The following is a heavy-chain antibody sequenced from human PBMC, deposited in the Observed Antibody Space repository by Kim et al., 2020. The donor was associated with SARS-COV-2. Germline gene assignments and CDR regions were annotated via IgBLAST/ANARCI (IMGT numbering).Heavy chain of an antibody. CDR2: ISASGGGT. Sequence: GGSLRLSCAASGFTFSTYAMNWVRQAPGQGLEWVSSISASGGGTYYAHSVKGRFTISRDNSKDTLYLQMNSLRADDSALYYCGKGYGDSDGGVAYWGQG. CDR3: GKGYGDSDGGVAY. CDR1: GFTFSTYA. J-gene: IGHJ4*02. D-gene: IGHD4-17*01. V-gene: IGHV3-23*01.